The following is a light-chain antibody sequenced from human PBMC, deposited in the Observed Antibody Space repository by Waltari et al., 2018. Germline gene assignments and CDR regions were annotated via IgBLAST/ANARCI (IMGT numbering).Light chain of an antibody. J-gene: IGLJ3*02. CDR1: SSDVGFYNY. Sequence: QSALTQPATVSGSPGPTITIPCTGTSSDVGFYNYFSWYQQHPGKAPKLMIYDVSERPSGVSNRFSGSKSGNTASLTISGLQAEDEADYYCNSYAGSSSWVFGGGTKLTVL. V-gene: IGLV2-14*01. CDR3: NSYAGSSSWV. CDR2: DVS.